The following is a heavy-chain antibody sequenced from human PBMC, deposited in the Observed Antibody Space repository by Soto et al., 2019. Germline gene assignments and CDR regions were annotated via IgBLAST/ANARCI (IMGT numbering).Heavy chain of an antibody. J-gene: IGHJ5*02. Sequence: ASVKVSCKASGGTFSSYAISWVRQAPGQGLEWMGGIIPIFGTANYAQKFQGRVTITADESTSTAYVELSSLRSEDTAVYYCARNSVDTAMVLLPFDPWGQGTLVTVSS. CDR1: GGTFSSYA. CDR3: ARNSVDTAMVLLPFDP. V-gene: IGHV1-69*13. CDR2: IIPIFGTA. D-gene: IGHD5-18*01.